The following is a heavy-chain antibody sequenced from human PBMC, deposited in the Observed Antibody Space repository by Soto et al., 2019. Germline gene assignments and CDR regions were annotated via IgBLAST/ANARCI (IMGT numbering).Heavy chain of an antibody. CDR1: GFSFGDFA. V-gene: IGHV3-49*03. D-gene: IGHD2-21*02. Sequence: GGSLRLSCTTSGFSFGDFAMSWFRQAPGEGLEWVGFIRSKAYGGTSDYAASVKGRFTISRDDSRSIAYLQMNSLKTEDTAVYYCTRDSGCGGDCYENYFDYWGQGTPVTVTS. CDR3: TRDSGCGGDCYENYFDY. J-gene: IGHJ4*02. CDR2: IRSKAYGGTS.